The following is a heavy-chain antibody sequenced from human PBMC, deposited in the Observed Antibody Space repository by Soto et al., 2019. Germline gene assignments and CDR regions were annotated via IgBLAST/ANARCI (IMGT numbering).Heavy chain of an antibody. CDR2: LSPMFDTS. CDR1: GGTFSTYA. V-gene: IGHV1-69*06. J-gene: IGHJ3*01. Sequence: QVQLVQSGTEMKEPGSSVKVSCMTSGGTFSTYAVHWVRQAPGQGLEWMGGLSPMFDTSSYAQNFQDRVTLTADKSTSTAYMELSSLRSDDTAVYYCARDSPNDAFDVWGQWTLVIVS. CDR3: ARDSPNDAFDV.